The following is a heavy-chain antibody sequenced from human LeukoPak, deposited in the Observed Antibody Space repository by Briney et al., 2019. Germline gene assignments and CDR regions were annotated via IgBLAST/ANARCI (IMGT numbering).Heavy chain of an antibody. V-gene: IGHV4-34*01. CDR2: INHSGST. J-gene: IGHJ5*02. D-gene: IGHD3-16*01. CDR1: GGSFSGYY. CDR3: ARRYDYVWGAHGWFDP. Sequence: SETLSLTCAVYGGSFSGYYWSWIRQPPGKGLERIGEINHSGSTNYNPSLMSRVTISVDTSKNQFSLKLSSVTAADTAVYYCARRYDYVWGAHGWFDPWGQGTLVTVSS.